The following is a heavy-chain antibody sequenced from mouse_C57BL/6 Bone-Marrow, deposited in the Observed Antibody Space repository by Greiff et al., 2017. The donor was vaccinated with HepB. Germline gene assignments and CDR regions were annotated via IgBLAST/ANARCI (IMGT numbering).Heavy chain of an antibody. V-gene: IGHV5-6*01. J-gene: IGHJ4*01. CDR3: ARSLYYYGSSYYYYAMDY. CDR1: GFTFSSYG. Sequence: DVQLVESGGDLVKPGGSLKLSCAASGFTFSSYGMSWVRQTPDKRLEWVATISSGGSYTYYPDSVKGRFTISRDNAKNTLYLQMSSLKSEDTAMYYCARSLYYYGSSYYYYAMDYWGQGTSVTVSS. D-gene: IGHD1-1*01. CDR2: ISSGGSYT.